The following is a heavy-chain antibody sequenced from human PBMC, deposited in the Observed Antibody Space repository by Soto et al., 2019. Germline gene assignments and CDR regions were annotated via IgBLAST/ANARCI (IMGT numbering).Heavy chain of an antibody. J-gene: IGHJ4*02. CDR1: GYTFTSYD. CDR2: MNPSTANS. D-gene: IGHD1-1*01. V-gene: IGHV1-8*01. CDR3: ARRAETNGWNGFGADKYYFDF. Sequence: GASVKVSCKASGYTFTSYDIYWVRQATGQGLEWMGWMNPSTANSGYAQKFQGRVTMTSDTSISTAHMELSSLRSEDTDVYYCARRAETNGWNGFGADKYYFDFWGQGTLVTVSS.